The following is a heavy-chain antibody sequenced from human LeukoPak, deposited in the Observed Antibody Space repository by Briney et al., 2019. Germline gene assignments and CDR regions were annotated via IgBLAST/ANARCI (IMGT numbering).Heavy chain of an antibody. D-gene: IGHD3-10*01. CDR1: GFTFSSYA. J-gene: IGHJ4*02. CDR3: SKALRRYGFWELFPTPFFDY. V-gene: IGHV3-23*01. Sequence: GGSLRLSCAASGFTFSSYAMSWVRQAPGKGLEWVSAISGSGGSTYYADSVKGRFTISRDNSKNTLYLQMNSLRAEDTAVYYCSKALRRYGFWELFPTPFFDYWGQGTLVTVSS. CDR2: ISGSGGST.